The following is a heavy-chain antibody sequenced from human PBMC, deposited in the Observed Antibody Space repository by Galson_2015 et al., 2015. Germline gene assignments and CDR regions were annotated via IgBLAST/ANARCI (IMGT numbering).Heavy chain of an antibody. D-gene: IGHD3-16*01. J-gene: IGHJ3*01. CDR3: ARERVNYGGNPDGLDV. CDR1: GFSLSNSD. Sequence: SLRLSCATSGFSLSNSDMHWVRQVPGKGLEWVSGIGTGGGTYYAGSVKGRFNLSREHGKKSLYLEMSSLRVGDTAIYYCARERVNYGGNPDGLDVWGRGTRVTV. CDR2: IGTGGGT. V-gene: IGHV3-13*01.